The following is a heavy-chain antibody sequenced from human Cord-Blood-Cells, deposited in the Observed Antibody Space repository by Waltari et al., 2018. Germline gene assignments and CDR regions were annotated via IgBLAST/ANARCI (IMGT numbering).Heavy chain of an antibody. CDR3: ARGPGKGAFDI. Sequence: EVQLVESGGGLVQPGGSLRLSCAASGFTVSSNYMSWVRQARGKGLELVSGIDSGGSTYYADSVKGRFTISRDNSKNTLYLQMNSLRAEDTAVYYCARGPGKGAFDIWGQGTMVTVSS. CDR1: GFTVSSNY. CDR2: IDSGGST. V-gene: IGHV3-66*01. D-gene: IGHD3-10*01. J-gene: IGHJ3*02.